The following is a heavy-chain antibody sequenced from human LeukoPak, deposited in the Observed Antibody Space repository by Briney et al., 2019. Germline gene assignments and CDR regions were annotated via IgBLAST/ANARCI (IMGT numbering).Heavy chain of an antibody. Sequence: PGGSLRLSCAAYGFTFSSYSMNWVRQAPGKGLEWVSSISSSSSYIYYADSVKGRFTISRDNAKNSLYLQMNSLRAEDTAVYYCARDDGGNSVPLDYWGQGTLVTVSS. D-gene: IGHD4-23*01. V-gene: IGHV3-21*01. J-gene: IGHJ4*02. CDR3: ARDDGGNSVPLDY. CDR2: ISSSSSYI. CDR1: GFTFSSYS.